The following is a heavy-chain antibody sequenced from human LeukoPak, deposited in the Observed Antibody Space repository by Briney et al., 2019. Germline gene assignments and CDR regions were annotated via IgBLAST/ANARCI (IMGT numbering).Heavy chain of an antibody. CDR1: GGTFISYA. J-gene: IGHJ6*03. CDR3: ARDHVSSSSWAPYYYYYMDV. Sequence: GSSVKVSCKASGGTFISYAISWVRQAPGQGLEWMGGIIPIFGTANYAQKFQGRVTITADESTSTAYMELSSLRSEDTAVYYCARDHVSSSSWAPYYYYYMDVWGKGTTVTVSS. CDR2: IIPIFGTA. V-gene: IGHV1-69*01. D-gene: IGHD6-6*01.